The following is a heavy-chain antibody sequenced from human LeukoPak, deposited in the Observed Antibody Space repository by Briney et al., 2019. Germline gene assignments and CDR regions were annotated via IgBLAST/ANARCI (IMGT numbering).Heavy chain of an antibody. Sequence: GGSLRLSCAASGFTFSSYSMNWGRQAPGKGLEWVSSISSSSSYIYYADSVKGRFTISRDNAKNSLYLKMNSLRDEDTAVYYCAREYCSSTSCSLTRTYYFDYWGQGTLVTVSS. D-gene: IGHD2-2*01. J-gene: IGHJ4*02. V-gene: IGHV3-21*01. CDR1: GFTFSSYS. CDR3: AREYCSSTSCSLTRTYYFDY. CDR2: ISSSSSYI.